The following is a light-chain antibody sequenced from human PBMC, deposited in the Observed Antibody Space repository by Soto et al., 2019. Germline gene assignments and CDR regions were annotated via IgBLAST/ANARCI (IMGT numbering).Light chain of an antibody. CDR1: ESVVSNC. Sequence: EIVLSPSLGTLSLSPGARATLPGRSTESVVSNCLAWYQLKPGQAPRLLIYDASSRATGIPDRFSGSESGTDFTLTISRLEPEDFAVYYGQQYGSIPWTVGQGTKVDIK. J-gene: IGKJ1*01. CDR2: DAS. V-gene: IGKV3-20*01. CDR3: QQYGSIPWT.